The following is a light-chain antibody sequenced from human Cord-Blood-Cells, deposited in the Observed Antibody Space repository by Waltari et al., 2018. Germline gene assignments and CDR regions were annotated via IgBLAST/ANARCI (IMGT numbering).Light chain of an antibody. CDR1: QSVSSY. CDR3: QQRSNWAPGT. V-gene: IGKV3-11*01. J-gene: IGKJ3*01. Sequence: EIVLPQSPATLSLSPGERATLSRRASQSVSSYLAWYQQKPGQAPRVLIYDASNRATGTPARCSGRVSGTDFTLTISSLEPEDFAVYYCQQRSNWAPGTFGPGTKVDIK. CDR2: DAS.